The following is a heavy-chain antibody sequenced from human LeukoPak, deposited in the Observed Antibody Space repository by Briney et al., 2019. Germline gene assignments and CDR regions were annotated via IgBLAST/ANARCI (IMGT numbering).Heavy chain of an antibody. V-gene: IGHV1-8*01. CDR2: MNPNSGNT. CDR3: ARSQPGYSSGWPSGY. D-gene: IGHD6-19*01. CDR1: GYTFTSYD. Sequence: ASVKVSCKASGYTFTSYDINWVRQATGQGLEWMGWMNPNSGNTGYAQKFQGRVTITADKSTSTAYMELSSLRSEDTAVYYCARSQPGYSSGWPSGYWGQGTLVTVSS. J-gene: IGHJ4*02.